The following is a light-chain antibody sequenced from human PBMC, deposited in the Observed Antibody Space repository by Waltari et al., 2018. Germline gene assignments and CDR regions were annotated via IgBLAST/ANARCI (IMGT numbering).Light chain of an antibody. CDR3: CSYARYTSLV. CDR1: ISDGGNYNL. V-gene: IGLV2-23*01. J-gene: IGLJ3*02. Sequence: QAALTQPASVSGSPGQSITISCTGTISDGGNYNLVSWYQHQPGKAPKLILYEDSERPAGVSNRFSCSKSGNTASLTISGLQAEDEADYYCCSYARYTSLVFGGGTRLTVL. CDR2: EDS.